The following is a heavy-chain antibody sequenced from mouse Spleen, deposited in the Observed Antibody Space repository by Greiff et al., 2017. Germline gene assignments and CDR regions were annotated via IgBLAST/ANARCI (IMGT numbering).Heavy chain of an antibody. CDR2: IDPANGNT. D-gene: IGHD1-1*01. J-gene: IGHJ1*01. Sequence: VQLQQSVAELVRPGAAVKLSFTASGFNIKNTYMHWVKQRPEQGLEWIGRIDPANGNTKYAPKFPGKATITADTSLNTAYLQLCSLTSDDTAIYYCARSYGSSFDWYFDVWGAGTTVTVSS. CDR1: GFNIKNTY. V-gene: IGHV14-3*01. CDR3: ARSYGSSFDWYFDV.